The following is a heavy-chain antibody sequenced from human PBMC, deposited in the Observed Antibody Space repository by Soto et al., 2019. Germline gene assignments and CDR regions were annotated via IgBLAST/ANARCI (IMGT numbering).Heavy chain of an antibody. J-gene: IGHJ5*02. CDR1: GFTFSSYA. V-gene: IGHV3-23*01. Sequence: GGSLRLSCAASGFTFSSYAMSWVRQAPGKGLEWVSAISGSGGSTYYADSVKGRFTISRDNSKNTLYLQMNSLRAEDTAVYYCAIPPGYSGSYYRWFDPWGQGTLVTGSS. D-gene: IGHD1-26*01. CDR3: AIPPGYSGSYYRWFDP. CDR2: ISGSGGST.